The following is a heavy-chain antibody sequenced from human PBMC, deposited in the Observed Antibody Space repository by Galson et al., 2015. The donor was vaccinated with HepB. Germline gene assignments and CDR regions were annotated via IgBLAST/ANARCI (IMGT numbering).Heavy chain of an antibody. CDR1: GFTFSSHA. Sequence: SLRLSCAASGFTFSSHAMTWVRQAPGKGLEWVSVISGSGGTTYYADYVKGRFTISKDNSKNTLYLQMNSLRTEDTALYYCAGYCSSTSCYRGRFAFDIWGQGTMVTVSS. D-gene: IGHD2-2*02. CDR3: AGYCSSTSCYRGRFAFDI. CDR2: ISGSGGTT. J-gene: IGHJ3*02. V-gene: IGHV3-23*01.